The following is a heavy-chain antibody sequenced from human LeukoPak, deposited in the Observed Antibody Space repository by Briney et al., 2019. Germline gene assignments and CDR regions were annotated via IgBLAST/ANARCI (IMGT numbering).Heavy chain of an antibody. CDR1: GFTFSSYW. CDR3: ARGSDYDISTGYSPSDAFDI. CDR2: INSDGSST. J-gene: IGHJ3*02. V-gene: IGHV3-74*01. D-gene: IGHD3-9*01. Sequence: PGGSLRLSCAASGFTFSSYWMHWVRQAPRKGLVWVSRINSDGSSTSYADSVKGRFTISRDNAKNTLYLQMNSLRAEDTAVYYCARGSDYDISTGYSPSDAFDIWGQGTMVTVSS.